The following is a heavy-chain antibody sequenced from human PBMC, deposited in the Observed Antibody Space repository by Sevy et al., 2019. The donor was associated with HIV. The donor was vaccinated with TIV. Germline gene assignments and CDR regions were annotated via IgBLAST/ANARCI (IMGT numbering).Heavy chain of an antibody. J-gene: IGHJ4*02. Sequence: GGSLRLSCAASGFAFYDYSMSWIRQAPGKGLGWVATLSFGWGKINYADSVKGRFTISRDNSKNSFYLQMDNLRVEDTALYYCAGEGCTRPHDYWGQGTRVTVSS. CDR3: AGEGCTRPHDY. D-gene: IGHD2-8*01. V-gene: IGHV3-23*01. CDR2: LSFGWGKI. CDR1: GFAFYDYS.